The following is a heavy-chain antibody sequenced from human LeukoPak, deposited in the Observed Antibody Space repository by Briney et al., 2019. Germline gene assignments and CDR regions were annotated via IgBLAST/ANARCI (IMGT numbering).Heavy chain of an antibody. Sequence: PGGSLRLSCAASGLTFSSYAMHWVRQAPGKGLEYVSAISSNGGSTYYANSVKGRFTISRDNSKNTLYLQMGSLRAEDMAVYYCARGGYYYDSTRLDYWGQGTLVTVSS. D-gene: IGHD3-22*01. CDR2: ISSNGGST. CDR1: GLTFSSYA. CDR3: ARGGYYYDSTRLDY. J-gene: IGHJ4*02. V-gene: IGHV3-64*01.